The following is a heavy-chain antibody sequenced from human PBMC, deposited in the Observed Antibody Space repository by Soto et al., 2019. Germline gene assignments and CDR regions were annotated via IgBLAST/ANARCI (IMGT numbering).Heavy chain of an antibody. CDR1: GGAFNGYY. D-gene: IGHD3-10*01. CDR2: INHSGTV. V-gene: IGHV4-34*01. CDR3: ARSGAALVRGSIGGVDY. Sequence: QVHLQQWGAGLLKPSETLSLTCAVNGGAFNGYYWTWIRQSPGKGLQWIGEINHSGTVDYNPSLNSPVTFSIDTSKSQFSPALTSVTGAYTAVYYFARSGAALVRGSIGGVDYWGQGTLVNVSP. J-gene: IGHJ4*02.